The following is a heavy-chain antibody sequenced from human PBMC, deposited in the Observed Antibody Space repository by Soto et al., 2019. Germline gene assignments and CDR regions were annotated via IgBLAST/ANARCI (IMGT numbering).Heavy chain of an antibody. CDR2: IRSKANSYAT. CDR1: GFTFSGSA. CDR3: TSLGPRTYSSSSRIDY. J-gene: IGHJ4*02. Sequence: GGSLRLSCAASGFTFSGSAMHWVRQASGKGLEWVGRIRSKANSYATAYAASVKGRFTISRDDSKNTAYLQMNSLKTEDTAVYYCTSLGPRTYSSSSRIDYWGQGTLVTVLL. D-gene: IGHD6-6*01. V-gene: IGHV3-73*01.